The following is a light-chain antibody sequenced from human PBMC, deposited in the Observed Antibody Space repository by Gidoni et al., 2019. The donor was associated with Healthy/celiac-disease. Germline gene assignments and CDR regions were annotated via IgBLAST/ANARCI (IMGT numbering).Light chain of an antibody. CDR3: QQYDNLPLT. CDR1: QDISNY. Sequence: DIQMTQSPSSRSAYVGDRVTITCQASQDISNYLNWNQQNPGKAPKLLIYDASNLETGVPSRFSGSGSGTDFTFTISSLQPEDIATYYCQQYDNLPLTFXGXTKVEIK. CDR2: DAS. V-gene: IGKV1-33*01. J-gene: IGKJ4*01.